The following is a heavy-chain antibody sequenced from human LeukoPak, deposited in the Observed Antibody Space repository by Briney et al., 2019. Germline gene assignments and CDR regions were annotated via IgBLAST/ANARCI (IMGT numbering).Heavy chain of an antibody. D-gene: IGHD5-18*01. J-gene: IGHJ4*02. CDR2: IRYDGSNK. CDR3: AKEVRDTTLDY. V-gene: IGHV3-30*02. Sequence: PGGSLRLSCAASGFTFSTYGMHWVRQAPGKGLEWVAFIRYDGSNKNYADSVKGRFTISRDNSKNTLYLQMNSLRAEDTTVYYCAKEVRDTTLDYWGQGTLVTVSS. CDR1: GFTFSTYG.